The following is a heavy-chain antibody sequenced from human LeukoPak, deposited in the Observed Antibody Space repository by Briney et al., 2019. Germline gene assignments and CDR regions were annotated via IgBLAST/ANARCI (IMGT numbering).Heavy chain of an antibody. V-gene: IGHV5-51*01. J-gene: IGHJ4*02. Sequence: GESLKISCEASGYSFSTRWIAWVRQMPGKGLEWMGLIYPADSDTRYSPSFQGQVTISADKSLSTAFLQWSSLTASDTAIYYRARLRREYDLLSGFSYWGQGTLVSVSS. CDR1: GYSFSTRW. CDR2: IYPADSDT. D-gene: IGHD3-3*01. CDR3: ARLRREYDLLSGFSY.